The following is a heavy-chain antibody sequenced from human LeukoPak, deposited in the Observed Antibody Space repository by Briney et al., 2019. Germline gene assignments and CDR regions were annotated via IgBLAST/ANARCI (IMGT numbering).Heavy chain of an antibody. J-gene: IGHJ3*02. Sequence: GGSLRLSCAASGFTFSSYSMTWVRQAPGKGLEWVSSISSSSSYIYYADSVKGRFTISRDNAKNSLYLQMNSLRAEDTAVYYCAITTVTTYAFDIWAKGQWSPSLQ. D-gene: IGHD4-17*01. V-gene: IGHV3-21*01. CDR2: ISSSSSYI. CDR1: GFTFSSYS. CDR3: AITTVTTYAFDI.